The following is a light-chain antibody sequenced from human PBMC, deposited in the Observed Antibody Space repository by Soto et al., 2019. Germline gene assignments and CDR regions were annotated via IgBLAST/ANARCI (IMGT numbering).Light chain of an antibody. CDR1: QSVSNNY. CDR3: QQYGSSGT. CDR2: GAS. Sequence: EIVLTQSPGTLSLSPGERATLSCRASQSVSNNYLAWYQQKPGQAPXLLIYGASNRATGIPGRFSGSGSGTDFTLTISRLEPEDFAVDYCQQYGSSGTFGQGTKVDIK. J-gene: IGKJ1*01. V-gene: IGKV3-20*01.